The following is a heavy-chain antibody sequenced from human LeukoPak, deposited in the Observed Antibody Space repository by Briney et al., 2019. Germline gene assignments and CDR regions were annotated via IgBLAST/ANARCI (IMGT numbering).Heavy chain of an antibody. CDR2: IYNTGTT. J-gene: IGHJ3*02. CDR3: ARDFSAAFDI. CDR1: GGSIGNYY. D-gene: IGHD2/OR15-2a*01. V-gene: IGHV4-59*01. Sequence: SETLSLTCTISGGSIGNYYWSWIRQPPGKGLEWIGYIYNTGTTNYNPSLKSRVTISLDTSKNQFSLKLSSVTAADTAVYFCARDFSAAFDIWGQGSMVTVSS.